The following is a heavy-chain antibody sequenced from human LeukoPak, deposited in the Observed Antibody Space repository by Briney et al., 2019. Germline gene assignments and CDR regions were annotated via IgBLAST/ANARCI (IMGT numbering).Heavy chain of an antibody. J-gene: IGHJ5*02. CDR3: AKVSGSTSSPSHWFDP. CDR1: GFTFSSYG. V-gene: IGHV3-30*18. D-gene: IGHD2-2*01. CDR2: ISYDGSNK. Sequence: PGGSLRLSCAASGFTFSSYGMHWVRQAPGKGLEWGAVISYDGSNKYYADSVKGRFTISRDNSKNTLYLQMDSLRAEDTAVYYCAKVSGSTSSPSHWFDPWGQGTLVTVSS.